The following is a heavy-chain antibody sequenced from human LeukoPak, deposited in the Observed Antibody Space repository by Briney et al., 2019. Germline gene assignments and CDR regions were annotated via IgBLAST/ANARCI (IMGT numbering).Heavy chain of an antibody. V-gene: IGHV3-33*01. J-gene: IGHJ4*02. CDR3: ATDRNSGKYYDY. CDR2: IYYDGSNQ. D-gene: IGHD1-26*01. Sequence: PGRSLRLSCVVSGLRFRNYGMQWVRQAPGRGLEWVAVIYYDGSNQYYADSVKGRFTVSRDNAKNTLYLQMDSLRAEDTAVYYCATDRNSGKYYDYWGQGTLVTVSS. CDR1: GLRFRNYG.